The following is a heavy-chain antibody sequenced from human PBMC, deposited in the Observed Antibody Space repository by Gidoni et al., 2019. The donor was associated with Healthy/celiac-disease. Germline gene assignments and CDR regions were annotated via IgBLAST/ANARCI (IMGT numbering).Heavy chain of an antibody. Sequence: EVQLVESGGGLVQPGGSLRLSCAASGFTFSSYEMNWVRQAPGKGLEWVSYISSSGSTIYYADSVKGRFTISRDNAKNSLYLQMNSLRAEDTAVYYCARFLGYDFWSGYLGGVGWFDPWGQGTLVTVSS. CDR2: ISSSGSTI. V-gene: IGHV3-48*03. CDR3: ARFLGYDFWSGYLGGVGWFDP. J-gene: IGHJ5*02. D-gene: IGHD3-3*01. CDR1: GFTFSSYE.